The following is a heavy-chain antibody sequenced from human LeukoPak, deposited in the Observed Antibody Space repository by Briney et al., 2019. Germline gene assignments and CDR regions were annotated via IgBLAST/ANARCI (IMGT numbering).Heavy chain of an antibody. Sequence: SETLSLTCTVSGGSISSSSYYWGWIRQPPGKGLEWIGSIYYSGSTYYNPSLKSRVTISVDTSKNQFSLKLSSVTAADTVVYYCARHPTIAAAGPFDYWGQGTLVTVSS. J-gene: IGHJ4*02. D-gene: IGHD6-13*01. CDR1: GGSISSSSYY. CDR3: ARHPTIAAAGPFDY. CDR2: IYYSGST. V-gene: IGHV4-39*01.